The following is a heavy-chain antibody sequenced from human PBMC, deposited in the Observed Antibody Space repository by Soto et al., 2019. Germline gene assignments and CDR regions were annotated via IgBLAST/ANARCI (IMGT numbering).Heavy chain of an antibody. J-gene: IGHJ3*02. CDR3: VRGGKTAGAFDI. D-gene: IGHD3-16*01. CDR1: GFTFSNYG. CDR2: IWDDGNQK. Sequence: QVQLVESGGVVVQPGRSLRLSCAASGFTFSNYGMHWVRQAPGKGLEWVAVIWDDGNQKYYVDSVKGRFTISRDNSENTRFLQMNSLTAEDTAVYYCVRGGKTAGAFDIWGQGTMVTVSS. V-gene: IGHV3-33*01.